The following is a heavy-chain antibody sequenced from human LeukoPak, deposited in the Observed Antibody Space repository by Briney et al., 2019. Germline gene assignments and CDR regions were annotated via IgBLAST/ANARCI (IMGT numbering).Heavy chain of an antibody. J-gene: IGHJ4*02. D-gene: IGHD3-22*01. CDR3: ARGRITMIAFDY. V-gene: IGHV1-69*06. CDR2: IIPIFGTA. CDR1: GYTFTSYY. Sequence: ASVKVSCKASGYTFTSYYMHWVRQAPGQGLEWMGGIIPIFGTANYAQKFQGRVTITADKSTSTAYMELSSLRSEDTAVYYCARGRITMIAFDYWGQGTLVTVSS.